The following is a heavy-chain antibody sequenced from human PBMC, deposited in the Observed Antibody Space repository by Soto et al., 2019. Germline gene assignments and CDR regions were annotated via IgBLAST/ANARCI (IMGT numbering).Heavy chain of an antibody. CDR3: ARGSSPDFWSGYPDYYFDY. J-gene: IGHJ4*02. CDR2: IIPILGIA. D-gene: IGHD3-3*01. CDR1: GGTFSSYT. Sequence: SVKVSCKASGGTFSSYTISWVRQAPGQGLEWMGRIIPILGIANYAQKFQGRVTITADKSTSTAYMELSSLRSEDTAVYYCARGSSPDFWSGYPDYYFDYWGQGTLVTVSS. V-gene: IGHV1-69*02.